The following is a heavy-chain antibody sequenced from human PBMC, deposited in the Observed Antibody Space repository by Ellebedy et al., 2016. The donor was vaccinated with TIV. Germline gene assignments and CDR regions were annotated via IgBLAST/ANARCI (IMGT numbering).Heavy chain of an antibody. CDR3: ARDWEYYYDSSGYQGNAFDI. CDR2: IKQDGSAN. Sequence: PGGSLRLSCAASGFTFSNYWMNWVRQAPGKGLEWVANIKQDGSANYYVDSVKGRFTISRDNAKNSLYLQMNSLRAEDTAVYYCARDWEYYYDSSGYQGNAFDIWGQGTMVTVSS. D-gene: IGHD3-22*01. J-gene: IGHJ3*02. CDR1: GFTFSNYW. V-gene: IGHV3-7*01.